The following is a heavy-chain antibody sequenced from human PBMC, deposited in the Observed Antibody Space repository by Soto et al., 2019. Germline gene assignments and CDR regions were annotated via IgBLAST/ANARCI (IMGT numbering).Heavy chain of an antibody. CDR2: IYYSGST. V-gene: IGHV4-39*01. CDR3: ARRIVVVAATLPAYYYYYMDV. D-gene: IGHD2-15*01. Sequence: PSETLSLTCTVSGGSISSSSYYWGWIRQPPGKGLEWIGSIYYSGSTYYNPSLKSRVTISVDTSKNQFSLKLSSVTAADTAVYYCARRIVVVAATLPAYYYYYMDVWGKGTTVTVSS. CDR1: GGSISSSSYY. J-gene: IGHJ6*03.